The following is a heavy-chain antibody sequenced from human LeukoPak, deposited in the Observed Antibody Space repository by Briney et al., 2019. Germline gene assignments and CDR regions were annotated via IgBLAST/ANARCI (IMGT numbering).Heavy chain of an antibody. J-gene: IGHJ5*02. D-gene: IGHD4-17*01. CDR3: ARDANGDYGYWFDP. V-gene: IGHV3-74*01. CDR1: GFTFSTYW. Sequence: GGSLRLSCGASGFTFSTYWMNWVRQTPGKGLVWVSHINGDGSNTNYADSVKGRFTISRDNAKNTLYLQMNSLRAEDTAVYYCARDANGDYGYWFDPWGQGTLVTVSS. CDR2: INGDGSNT.